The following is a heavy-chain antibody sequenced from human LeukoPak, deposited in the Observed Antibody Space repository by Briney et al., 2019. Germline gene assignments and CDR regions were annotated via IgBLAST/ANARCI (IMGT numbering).Heavy chain of an antibody. CDR3: ARVSSSWYPSWFDP. J-gene: IGHJ5*02. CDR2: IYYSGST. V-gene: IGHV4-31*03. D-gene: IGHD6-13*01. Sequence: SETLSLTCTVSGGSISSGGYYWSWIRQHPGQGLEWIGYIYYSGSTYYNPSLKSRVTISVDTSKNQFSLKLSSVTAADTAVYYCARVSSSWYPSWFDPWGQGTLVTVSS. CDR1: GGSISSGGYY.